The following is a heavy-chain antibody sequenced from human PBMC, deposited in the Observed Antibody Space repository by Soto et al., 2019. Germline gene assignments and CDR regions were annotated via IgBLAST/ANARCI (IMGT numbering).Heavy chain of an antibody. V-gene: IGHV3-30*18. J-gene: IGHJ6*02. Sequence: QVQLVESGGGVVQPGRSLRLSCAASGFTFSSYGMHWVRQAPGKGLEWVAVISYDGSNKYYADSVKGRFTISRDNSKNTLYLQMNSLRAEDTAVYYCANGLVGATQPWDYYYYGMDVWGQGTTVTVSS. CDR3: ANGLVGATQPWDYYYYGMDV. CDR2: ISYDGSNK. D-gene: IGHD1-26*01. CDR1: GFTFSSYG.